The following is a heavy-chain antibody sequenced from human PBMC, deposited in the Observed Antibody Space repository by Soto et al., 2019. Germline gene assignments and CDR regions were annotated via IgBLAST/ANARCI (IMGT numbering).Heavy chain of an antibody. Sequence: ASVKVSCKASGYTFTGYYMHWVRQAPGQGLEWMGWINPNSGGTNYAQKFQGWVTMTRDTSISTAYMELSRLRSDDTAVYYCARDYLGSIGPPGLFGMDVWGQGTTVTVSS. V-gene: IGHV1-2*04. CDR1: GYTFTGYY. D-gene: IGHD3-10*01. CDR2: INPNSGGT. J-gene: IGHJ6*02. CDR3: ARDYLGSIGPPGLFGMDV.